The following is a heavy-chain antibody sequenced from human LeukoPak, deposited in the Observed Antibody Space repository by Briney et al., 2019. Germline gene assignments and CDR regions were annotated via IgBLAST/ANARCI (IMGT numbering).Heavy chain of an antibody. J-gene: IGHJ6*02. CDR2: INHSGST. D-gene: IGHD5-18*01. V-gene: IGHV4-34*01. CDR1: GGSFSGYY. Sequence: SETLSHTCAVYGGSFSGYYWSWIRQPPGKGLEWIGEINHSGSTNYNPSLKSRVTISVDTSKNQFSLKLSSVTAADTAVYYCARGHSAYSYGPHDGDYYYGMDVWGQGTTVTVSS. CDR3: ARGHSAYSYGPHDGDYYYGMDV.